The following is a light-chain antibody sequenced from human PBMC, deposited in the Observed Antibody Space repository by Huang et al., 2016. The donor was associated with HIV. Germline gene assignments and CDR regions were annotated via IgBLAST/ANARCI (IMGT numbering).Light chain of an antibody. J-gene: IGKJ2*01. CDR2: GTA. V-gene: IGKV3-15*01. CDR1: ESIGSD. CDR3: QQYNKWPYT. Sequence: EVLMTQSPATLSVSPGDGVSLSCRAGESIGSDLAWYQQRPGQAPRILIYGTATRASGVPARFSGGGSGTDFTLTITSLQSEDFVIYFCQQYNKWPYTFGLGTKLEIK.